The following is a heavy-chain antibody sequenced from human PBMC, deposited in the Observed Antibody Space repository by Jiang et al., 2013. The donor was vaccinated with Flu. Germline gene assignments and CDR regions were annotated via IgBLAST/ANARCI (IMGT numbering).Heavy chain of an antibody. D-gene: IGHD3-3*01. V-gene: IGHV1-18*01. Sequence: AEVKKPGASVKVSCKASGYTFTNVVIGWVRQAPGQGLEWMGWISAYNGDTNHAQKLQGRVTMTTDTSTSTAYMELRSLRSDDTAVYYCARTVGDSYFDFWGRGTLVTVSS. CDR1: GYTFTNVV. CDR2: ISAYNGDT. J-gene: IGHJ4*02. CDR3: ARTVGDSYFDF.